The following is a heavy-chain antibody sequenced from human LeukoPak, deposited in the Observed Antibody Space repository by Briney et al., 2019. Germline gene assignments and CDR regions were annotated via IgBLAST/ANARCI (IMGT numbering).Heavy chain of an antibody. Sequence: PGGSLRLSCSAPGFTFSSYAMHWVRQAPGKGLEYVSAISSNGGSTYYADSVKGRFTISRDNSKNTLYLQMSSLRAEDTAVYYCVKGRIAVAGPFDPWGQGTLVTVSS. J-gene: IGHJ5*02. V-gene: IGHV3-64D*06. CDR2: ISSNGGST. CDR3: VKGRIAVAGPFDP. D-gene: IGHD6-19*01. CDR1: GFTFSSYA.